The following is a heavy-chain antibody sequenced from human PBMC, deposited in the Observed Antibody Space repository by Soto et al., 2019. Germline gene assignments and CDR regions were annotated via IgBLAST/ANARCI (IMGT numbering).Heavy chain of an antibody. CDR2: IIPSLGRA. CDR1: GGTFSSYT. Sequence: QVQLVQSGAGVTKPGSSVKVSCKASGGTFSSYTISWVRQAPGQRIEWMCRIIPSLGRANYAQKFQGRVTITADKSTSTADMYMSILRSEATAVYSCASDGRRSSRHTRADYFQHWGQGTLVTVSS. J-gene: IGHJ1*01. V-gene: IGHV1-69*08. D-gene: IGHD6-13*01. CDR3: ASDGRRSSRHTRADYFQH.